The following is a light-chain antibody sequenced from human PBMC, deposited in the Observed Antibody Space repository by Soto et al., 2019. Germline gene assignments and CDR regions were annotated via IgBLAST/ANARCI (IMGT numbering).Light chain of an antibody. CDR2: DAS. V-gene: IGKV3-15*01. J-gene: IGKJ1*01. CDR1: HFVRNN. Sequence: IALTQSPATGSESPGERATLSCRASHFVRNNLAWYQQKPGQPPSLLIYDASSRATGLSARFSASESGTEFTLTITSLQSEDVAVYFCQQYSDLPWTLGQGTKVDIK. CDR3: QQYSDLPWT.